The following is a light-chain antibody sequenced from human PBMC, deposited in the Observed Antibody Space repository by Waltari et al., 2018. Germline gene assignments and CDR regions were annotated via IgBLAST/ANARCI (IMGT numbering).Light chain of an antibody. CDR3: QQYGSS. Sequence: EIVLTQSPGTLSLSPGEGATLSCRASQSVSSSYLAWYQQKPGQAPRLLIYGASSRATGIPDRFSGSGSGTDFTLTISRLEPEDFAVYYCQQYGSSFGGGTKVEIK. CDR2: GAS. CDR1: QSVSSSY. J-gene: IGKJ4*01. V-gene: IGKV3-20*01.